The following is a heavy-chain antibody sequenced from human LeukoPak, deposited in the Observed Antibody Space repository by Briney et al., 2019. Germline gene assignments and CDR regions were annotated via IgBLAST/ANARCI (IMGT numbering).Heavy chain of an antibody. Sequence: SETLSFTCGVYGGSFSGYYWTWIRQPPGKGLEWIGEINQSGSTNYNPSLRSRLTIAVDTSKTHFSLELSSVTAADTAVYYCARFTGWFDPWGQGTLVTVSS. CDR2: INQSGST. J-gene: IGHJ5*02. D-gene: IGHD1-14*01. V-gene: IGHV4-34*01. CDR1: GGSFSGYY. CDR3: ARFTGWFDP.